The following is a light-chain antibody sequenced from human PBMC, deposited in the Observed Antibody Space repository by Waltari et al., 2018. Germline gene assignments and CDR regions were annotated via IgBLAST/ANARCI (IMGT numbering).Light chain of an antibody. Sequence: DIQMTQSPSSLSASVGDRVTITCQASQDIRKNLNWFQQKPGKAPQVLIFDASNSQAAVPSRFSGSGSGTDFAITISSLQPEDIGTYFCQQYANLPLTFGGGTRVEIK. CDR3: QQYANLPLT. V-gene: IGKV1-33*01. J-gene: IGKJ4*01. CDR1: QDIRKN. CDR2: DAS.